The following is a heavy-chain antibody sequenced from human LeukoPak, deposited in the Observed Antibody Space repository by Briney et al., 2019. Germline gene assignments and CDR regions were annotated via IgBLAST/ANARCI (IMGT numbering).Heavy chain of an antibody. CDR1: GGSFSGYY. V-gene: IGHV4-34*01. CDR2: INHSGST. D-gene: IGHD6-13*01. Sequence: PSQSLSLTCAVYGGSFSGYYWSWIRHPPGRGLEWIGEINHSGSTNYNPSLTGQVPLSENKAQNQFSLKLSAVTAAHTALFSCGGLVVLVSHVRTYSSRWYPGYYYYFDMDVWGKGTTVTIS. CDR3: GGLVVLVSHVRTYSSRWYPGYYYYFDMDV. J-gene: IGHJ6*03.